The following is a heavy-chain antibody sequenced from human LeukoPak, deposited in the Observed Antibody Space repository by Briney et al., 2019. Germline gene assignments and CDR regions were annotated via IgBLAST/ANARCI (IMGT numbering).Heavy chain of an antibody. Sequence: GASVKASCKASGYTFTSYYMHWVRQAPGQGLEWMGIINPSGGSTSYAQKFQGRVTMTRDTSTSTVYMELSSLRSEDTAVYYCARSLIAVAGFDYWGQGTLVTVFS. CDR3: ARSLIAVAGFDY. V-gene: IGHV1-46*01. CDR2: INPSGGST. CDR1: GYTFTSYY. J-gene: IGHJ4*02. D-gene: IGHD6-19*01.